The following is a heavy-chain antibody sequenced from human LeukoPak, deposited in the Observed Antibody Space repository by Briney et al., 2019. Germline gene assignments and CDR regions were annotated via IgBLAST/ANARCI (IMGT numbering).Heavy chain of an antibody. CDR2: ISYDGSNK. D-gene: IGHD6-13*01. J-gene: IGHJ4*02. CDR1: GLPFSSYG. Sequence: GGSLRLSCAASGLPFSSYGMHWVPQAPGKGLEWVAVISYDGSNKYYADSVKGRFTISRDNSKNTLYLQRNSLRAEDTAVYYCAKVPDRGYGSSWPVLPHFDNWGQGTLVTVSP. V-gene: IGHV3-30*18. CDR3: AKVPDRGYGSSWPVLPHFDN.